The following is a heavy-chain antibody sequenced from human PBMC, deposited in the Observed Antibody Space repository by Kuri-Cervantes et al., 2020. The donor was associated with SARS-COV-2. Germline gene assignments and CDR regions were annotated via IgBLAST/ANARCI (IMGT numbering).Heavy chain of an antibody. Sequence: ASVKVSCKASGYTFTGYYMHWVRQAPGQGLEWMGWINPNSGGTNYAQKFQGWVTMTRDTSASTAYMELSSLRSEDTAVYYCARGATGYSSGWPGDWYFDLWGRGNLV. D-gene: IGHD6-19*01. CDR3: ARGATGYSSGWPGDWYFDL. CDR2: INPNSGGT. V-gene: IGHV1-2*04. CDR1: GYTFTGYY. J-gene: IGHJ2*01.